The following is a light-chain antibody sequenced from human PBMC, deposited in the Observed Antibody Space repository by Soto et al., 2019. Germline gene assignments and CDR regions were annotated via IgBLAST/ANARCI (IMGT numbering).Light chain of an antibody. CDR2: GAS. CDR3: QQYGSSPYS. J-gene: IGKJ2*01. V-gene: IGKV3-20*01. CDR1: QSVSSIY. Sequence: EIVLTQSPGTLSLSPGERATLSCRASQSVSSIYLAWYQQKPGRAPRLLIYGASSRATGIPDRISGSGSGTDFTLTISRLEPEDFAAYYCQQYGSSPYSFGQGTK.